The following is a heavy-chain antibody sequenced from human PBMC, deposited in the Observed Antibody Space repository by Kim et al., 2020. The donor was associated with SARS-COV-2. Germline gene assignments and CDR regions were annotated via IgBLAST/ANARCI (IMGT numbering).Heavy chain of an antibody. V-gene: IGHV4-31*03. J-gene: IGHJ4*02. CDR3: ASGNSYGPDYFDY. CDR2: IYYSGST. D-gene: IGHD5-18*01. CDR1: GGSISSGGYY. Sequence: SETLSLTCTVSGGSISSGGYYWSWIRQHPGKGLEWIGYIYYSGSTYYNPSLKSRVTISVDTSKNQFSLKLSSVTAADTAVYYCASGNSYGPDYFDYWGQGTLVTVSS.